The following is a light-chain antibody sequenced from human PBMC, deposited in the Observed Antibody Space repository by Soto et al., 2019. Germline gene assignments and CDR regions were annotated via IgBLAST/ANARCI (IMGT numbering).Light chain of an antibody. CDR3: QHYTSYSEA. Sequence: DSQMTQSPSSLSASVGDRVTITCRASQSISSYLNWYQQKPGKAPKLLIYKASTLESGVPSRFSGSGSGTEFTLTISSLQPDDFATYYCQHYTSYSEAFGQGAKVDI. V-gene: IGKV1-5*03. CDR2: KAS. CDR1: QSISSY. J-gene: IGKJ1*01.